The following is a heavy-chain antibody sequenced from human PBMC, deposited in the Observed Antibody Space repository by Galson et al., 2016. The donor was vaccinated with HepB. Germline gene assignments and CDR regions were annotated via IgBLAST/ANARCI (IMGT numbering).Heavy chain of an antibody. CDR3: ARLYGDVTLFDY. V-gene: IGHV3-7*03. Sequence: SLRLSCAASGFTFSTFWMTWVRQAPGKGLEWVANIKQDGSGKYYVDSVKGQFTISRDNAKNSVYLQMNSLRVDDTAVYYCARLYGDVTLFDYWGQGTLVTVSS. CDR1: GFTFSTFW. CDR2: IKQDGSGK. D-gene: IGHD4-17*01. J-gene: IGHJ4*02.